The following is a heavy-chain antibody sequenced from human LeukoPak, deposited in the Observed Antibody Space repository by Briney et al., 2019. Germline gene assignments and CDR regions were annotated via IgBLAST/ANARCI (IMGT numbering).Heavy chain of an antibody. CDR2: ICPGDSQT. Sequence: GESLKISCKGFGYNFTKYCIAWVRQMPGGGLEWMGIICPGDSQTKYSPSFQGQVTISADKSITTAYLQWGSLKASDSAIYYCATLIAYYYDSSGSTFTWGQGTLVTVSS. D-gene: IGHD3-22*01. J-gene: IGHJ4*02. V-gene: IGHV5-51*01. CDR1: GYNFTKYC. CDR3: ATLIAYYYDSSGSTFT.